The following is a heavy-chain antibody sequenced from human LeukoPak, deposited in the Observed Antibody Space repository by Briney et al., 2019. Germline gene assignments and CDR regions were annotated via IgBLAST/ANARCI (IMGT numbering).Heavy chain of an antibody. CDR2: ISGSGGST. D-gene: IGHD6-19*01. J-gene: IGHJ4*02. Sequence: TGGSLRLSCAASGFTFSSYAMSWVRQAPGKGLEWVSAISGSGGSTYYADSVKGRFTISRDNSKNTLYLQMNSLRAEDTAVYYCAKDRLKSSGWYFYYFDYWGQGTLVTVSS. CDR3: AKDRLKSSGWYFYYFDY. CDR1: GFTFSSYA. V-gene: IGHV3-23*01.